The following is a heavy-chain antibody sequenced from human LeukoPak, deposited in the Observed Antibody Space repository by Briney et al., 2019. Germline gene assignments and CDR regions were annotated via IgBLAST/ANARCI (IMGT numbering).Heavy chain of an antibody. CDR1: GYTFTSYA. D-gene: IGHD2-2*01. J-gene: IGHJ4*02. V-gene: IGHV1-3*01. CDR2: INAGNGNT. Sequence: ASVKASCKASGYTFTSYAMHWVRQAPGQRLEWMGWINAGNGNTKYSQKFQGRVTITRDTSASTAYMELSSLRSEDTAVYYCARTPLGYCSSTSCQPLDYWGQGTLVTVSS. CDR3: ARTPLGYCSSTSCQPLDY.